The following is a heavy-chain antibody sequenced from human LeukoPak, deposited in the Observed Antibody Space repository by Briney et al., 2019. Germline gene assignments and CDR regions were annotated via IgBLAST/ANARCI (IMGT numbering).Heavy chain of an antibody. J-gene: IGHJ4*02. CDR1: GFSFSDYY. CDR3: ARDSGGSWTNYDY. D-gene: IGHD2-15*01. V-gene: IGHV3-11*01. CDR2: ISSRGSGI. Sequence: GGSLRLSCAASGFSFSDYYMSWIRQAPGKGLEGLSYISSRGSGIYYADSVKGRCTTSRDNARNSLYLQVDSLRAEDTAVYYCARDSGGSWTNYDYWGQGTLVTVSS.